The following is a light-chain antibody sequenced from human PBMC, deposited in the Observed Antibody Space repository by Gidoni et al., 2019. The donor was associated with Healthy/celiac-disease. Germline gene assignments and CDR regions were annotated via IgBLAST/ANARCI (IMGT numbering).Light chain of an antibody. J-gene: IGLJ3*02. Sequence: QSVLTQPPSASGTPGQRVTLSCSGSSSNIGSNYVYWYPQLPGTAPKLLSYRNNQRPSGVPDRFSGSKSGTSASLAISGLRSEDEADYYCAAWDDSLSGPVFGGGTKLTVL. CDR3: AAWDDSLSGPV. CDR1: SSNIGSNY. V-gene: IGLV1-47*01. CDR2: RNN.